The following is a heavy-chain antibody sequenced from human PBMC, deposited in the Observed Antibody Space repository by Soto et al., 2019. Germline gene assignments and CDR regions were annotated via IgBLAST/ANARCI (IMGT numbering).Heavy chain of an antibody. Sequence: SETLSLTCTVSGGSISCSSYYWGWIRQPPGKGLEWIGSIYYSGSTYYNPSLKSRVTISVDTSKNQFSLKLSSVTAADTAVYYCARLDTAMVHYYYYGMDVWGQGTTVTVSS. V-gene: IGHV4-39*01. J-gene: IGHJ6*02. CDR3: ARLDTAMVHYYYYGMDV. CDR1: GGSISCSSYY. D-gene: IGHD5-18*01. CDR2: IYYSGST.